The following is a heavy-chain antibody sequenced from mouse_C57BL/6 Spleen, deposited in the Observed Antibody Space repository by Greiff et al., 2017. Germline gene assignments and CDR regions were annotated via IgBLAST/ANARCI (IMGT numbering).Heavy chain of an antibody. J-gene: IGHJ1*03. D-gene: IGHD1-1*01. CDR1: GYTFTDYY. V-gene: IGHV1-26*01. CDR3: AIIVEGYFDV. Sequence: VQLQQSGPELVKPGASVKISCKASGYTFTDYYMNWVKQSHGKSLEWIGDINPNNGGTSYNQKFKGKATLTVDKSSSTAYMELRSLTSADSAVYYCAIIVEGYFDVWGTGTTVTVSS. CDR2: INPNNGGT.